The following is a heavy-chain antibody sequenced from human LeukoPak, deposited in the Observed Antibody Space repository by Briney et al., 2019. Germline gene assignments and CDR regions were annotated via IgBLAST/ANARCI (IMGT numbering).Heavy chain of an antibody. Sequence: ASVKVSCKASGYTFTGYYMHWVRQAPGQGVEWMGWINPNSGGTNYAQKFQGRVTMTRDTSISTAFMELSRLRSDDTAVYYCARLTRVGSSSSYNWFDPWGQGTLVTVSS. J-gene: IGHJ5*02. V-gene: IGHV1-2*02. CDR2: INPNSGGT. CDR1: GYTFTGYY. CDR3: ARLTRVGSSSSYNWFDP. D-gene: IGHD6-6*01.